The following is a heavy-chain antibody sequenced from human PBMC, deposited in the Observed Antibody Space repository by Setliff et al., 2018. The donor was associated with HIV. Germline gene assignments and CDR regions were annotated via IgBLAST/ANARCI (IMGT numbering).Heavy chain of an antibody. Sequence: PSETLSLTCTVSGGSMNENHWSWLRQSPGKGLEWIAYIHTSGSTYFNPSFISRVTISIDSSKNQFSLKLAAVTVSDTAVYFCVRDFPKYPQSDEGVSWGQGTPVTVSS. CDR3: VRDFPKYPQSDEGVS. J-gene: IGHJ1*01. CDR2: IHTSGST. CDR1: GGSMNENH. V-gene: IGHV4-4*08.